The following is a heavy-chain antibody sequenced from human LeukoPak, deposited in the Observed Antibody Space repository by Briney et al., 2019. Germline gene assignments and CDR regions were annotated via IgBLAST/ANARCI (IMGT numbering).Heavy chain of an antibody. CDR1: GGSFSGYY. CDR3: ARHEMANDY. Sequence: SETLSLTCAVYGGSFSGYYWSWIRQPPGKGLEWIGEINHSGSTNYNPSLKSRVTMSVDTSKNQFSLKLSSVTAADTAVYYCARHEMANDYWGQGTLVTVSS. J-gene: IGHJ4*02. D-gene: IGHD5-24*01. V-gene: IGHV4-34*01. CDR2: INHSGST.